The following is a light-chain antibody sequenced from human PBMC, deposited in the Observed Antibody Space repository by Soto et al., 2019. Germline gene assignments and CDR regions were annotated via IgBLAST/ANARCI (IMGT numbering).Light chain of an antibody. CDR3: QQYATPPRT. Sequence: VLTQSPGTLSFSPGEEATLSCRANESINNNYLAWYQQIPGQPPRLLIYAASSRATGIPDRFSGRGSGKDFTLTISRLEPEDFSVYYCQQYATPPRTFGQGNKVEIX. CDR1: ESINNNY. V-gene: IGKV3-20*01. CDR2: AAS. J-gene: IGKJ1*01.